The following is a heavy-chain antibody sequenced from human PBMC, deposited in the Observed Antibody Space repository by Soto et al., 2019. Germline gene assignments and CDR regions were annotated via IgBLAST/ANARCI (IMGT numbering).Heavy chain of an antibody. V-gene: IGHV1-18*01. CDR2: ISAYNGST. CDR3: AQDLIVVSPAAYFDY. Sequence: QVQLVQSGPEVKKPGASVKVSCKTSGYNFATYGMSWVRQAPGQGLEWIGWISAYNGSTKCAKKFQDRVTMTTDTSTSTAYMELSSLRSDDTAMYYCAQDLIVVSPAAYFDYWGQGTLVTVSS. D-gene: IGHD2-2*01. CDR1: GYNFATYG. J-gene: IGHJ4*02.